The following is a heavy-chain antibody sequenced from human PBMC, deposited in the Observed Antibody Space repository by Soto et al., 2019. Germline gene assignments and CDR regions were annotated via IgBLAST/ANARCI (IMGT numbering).Heavy chain of an antibody. Sequence: QVQLVESGGGVVQPGGSLRLSCTTSGFTFNTYGMHWVRQAPGKGLEWVAIIWYDGSNKYYADSVKGRFTISRDNSKNTLDLQMNSLRAEATALYYCARADCTGAYCYSWPFNYGVDVWGQGTTVTVSS. CDR2: IWYDGSNK. V-gene: IGHV3-33*08. D-gene: IGHD2-15*01. CDR1: GFTFNTYG. CDR3: ARADCTGAYCYSWPFNYGVDV. J-gene: IGHJ6*02.